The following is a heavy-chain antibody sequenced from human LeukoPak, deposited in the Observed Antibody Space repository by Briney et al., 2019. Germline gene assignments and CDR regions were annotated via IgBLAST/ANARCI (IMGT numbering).Heavy chain of an antibody. V-gene: IGHV3-23*01. CDR1: GFTFSSYA. J-gene: IGHJ4*02. CDR2: ISGSGGST. D-gene: IGHD3-22*01. CDR3: AKDLSPYDSSGYCY. Sequence: PGGSLRLSCAASGFTFSSYAMSWVRQAPGKGLEWVSAISGSGGSTYYADSVKGRFTISRDNSKNTLYLQMNSLRAEGTAVYYCAKDLSPYDSSGYCYWGQGTLVTVSS.